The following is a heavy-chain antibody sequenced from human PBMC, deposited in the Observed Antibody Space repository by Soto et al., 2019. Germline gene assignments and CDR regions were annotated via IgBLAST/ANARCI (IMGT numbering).Heavy chain of an antibody. CDR1: GYTFTGYY. D-gene: IGHD3-10*01. J-gene: IGHJ6*02. CDR2: INPNSGGT. V-gene: IGHV1-2*04. Sequence: GASVKVSCKASGYTFTGYYMHWVRQAPGQGLEWMGWINPNSGGTNYAQKFQGWVTMTRDTSISTAYMELSRLRSDDTAVYYCARGVLRGNPYYYGMDVWGQGTTVTVSS. CDR3: ARGVLRGNPYYYGMDV.